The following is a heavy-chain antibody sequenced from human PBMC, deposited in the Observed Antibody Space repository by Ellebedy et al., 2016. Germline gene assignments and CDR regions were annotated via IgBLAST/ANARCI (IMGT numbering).Heavy chain of an antibody. CDR3: ARGGMLYCSSTYCVDY. Sequence: SVKVSXXASGGTFSSYAISWVRQAPGQGLEWMGGIIPASGELNYAQKLQGRVTMTTDTSTSTAYMELRSLRSDDTAMYYCARGGMLYCSSTYCVDYWGQGTLVTVSS. J-gene: IGHJ4*02. V-gene: IGHV1-69*05. CDR1: GGTFSSYA. CDR2: IIPASGEL. D-gene: IGHD2-2*01.